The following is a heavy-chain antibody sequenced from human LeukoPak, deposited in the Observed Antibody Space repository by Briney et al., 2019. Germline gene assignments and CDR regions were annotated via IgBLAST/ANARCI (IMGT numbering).Heavy chain of an antibody. CDR1: SGSFSDYY. CDR2: INHSGST. Sequence: KPSETLSLTCAVYSGSFSDYYWSWIRQPPGKGLEWIGEINHSGSTNYNPSLKSRVTMSVDTSKNRFSLKLSSVTAADTAVYFCARGGIFGVVKKIKNYFDYWGQGTLVTVSS. CDR3: ARGGIFGVVKKIKNYFDY. V-gene: IGHV4-34*01. J-gene: IGHJ4*02. D-gene: IGHD3-3*01.